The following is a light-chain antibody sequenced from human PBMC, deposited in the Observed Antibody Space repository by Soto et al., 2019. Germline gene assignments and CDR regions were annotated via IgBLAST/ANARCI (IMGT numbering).Light chain of an antibody. J-gene: IGKJ4*01. Sequence: DIVLTQSPATLSLSPGERATLSCRASQSVSKWLVWYQQKPGQAPRLLIYDASTRASDIPARFSGSGSGTDFTLTISSLEHDDFAVYYCQHRANWPLTFGGGTKVEIK. V-gene: IGKV3-11*01. CDR2: DAS. CDR1: QSVSKW. CDR3: QHRANWPLT.